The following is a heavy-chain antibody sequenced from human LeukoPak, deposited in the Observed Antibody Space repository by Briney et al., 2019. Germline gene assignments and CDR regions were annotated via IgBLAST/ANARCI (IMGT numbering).Heavy chain of an antibody. CDR1: GFTFSSYA. D-gene: IGHD3-22*01. J-gene: IGHJ4*02. V-gene: IGHV3-23*01. CDR2: ISGSGGST. Sequence: SEGSLRLSCAASGFTFSSYAMSWVRQAPGKGLEWVSAISGSGGSTYYADSVEGRFTISRDNSKNTLYLQMNSLRAEDTAVYYCAKYYYDSSGYYYDPIYFDYWGQGTLVTVSS. CDR3: AKYYYDSSGYYYDPIYFDY.